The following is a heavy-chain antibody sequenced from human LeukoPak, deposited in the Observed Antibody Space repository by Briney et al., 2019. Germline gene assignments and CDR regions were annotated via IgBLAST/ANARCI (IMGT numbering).Heavy chain of an antibody. CDR3: SSSTSGMATITYYYYMDV. Sequence: GRSLRLSCAASGFRFGDYSMNWIRQAPGKGLEWVGFIRSKPYGGTTEYAASVKGRFTISRDDSKSIVYLQMNSLKTEDTALYYCSSSTSGMATITYYYYMDVWGKGTTVTVSS. CDR2: IRSKPYGGTT. J-gene: IGHJ6*03. CDR1: GFRFGDYS. V-gene: IGHV3-49*03. D-gene: IGHD5-24*01.